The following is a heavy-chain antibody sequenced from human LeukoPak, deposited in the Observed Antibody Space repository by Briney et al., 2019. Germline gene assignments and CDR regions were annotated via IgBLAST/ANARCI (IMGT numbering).Heavy chain of an antibody. CDR3: ARGCQLHLHYWFDP. Sequence: GGSLRLSCAASGVTVSSSYMSWVRQAPGKGLEWVSEIYSDGSTYYAASVKGRFSISRDNSKNTVYLQMNSLRAEDTAVYYCARGCQLHLHYWFDPWGQGTLVTVSS. V-gene: IGHV3-53*01. CDR2: IYSDGST. CDR1: GVTVSSSY. J-gene: IGHJ5*02. D-gene: IGHD2-2*01.